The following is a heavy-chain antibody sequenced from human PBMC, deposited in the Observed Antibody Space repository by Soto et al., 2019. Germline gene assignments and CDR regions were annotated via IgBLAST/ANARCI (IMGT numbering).Heavy chain of an antibody. V-gene: IGHV1-8*01. Sequence: QVQLVQSGAEVKKPGASVKVSCKASGYTFTSYDINWVRQATGQGLEWMGWMNPNRGNTGYAQKFQGRVTIARNTSISTAYMELSSLRSEDTAVYYCARASSNYDADYYYGMDVWGQGTTVTVAS. CDR1: GYTFTSYD. J-gene: IGHJ6*02. CDR2: MNPNRGNT. CDR3: ARASSNYDADYYYGMDV. D-gene: IGHD4-4*01.